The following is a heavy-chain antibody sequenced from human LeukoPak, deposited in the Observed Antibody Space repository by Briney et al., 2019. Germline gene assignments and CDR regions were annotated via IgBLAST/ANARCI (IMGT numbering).Heavy chain of an antibody. CDR3: AREGPDGYDAFDI. CDR2: ISSHSSTI. D-gene: IGHD6-13*01. J-gene: IGHJ3*02. CDR1: DFTFTSYS. Sequence: PGGSLRLSCAASDFTFTSYSMNWVRQAPGKGLEWVSYISSHSSTIYYADSVKGRFTISRDNAKNSLYLQMNSLRAEDTALYYCAREGPDGYDAFDIWGQGTMVTVSS. V-gene: IGHV3-48*01.